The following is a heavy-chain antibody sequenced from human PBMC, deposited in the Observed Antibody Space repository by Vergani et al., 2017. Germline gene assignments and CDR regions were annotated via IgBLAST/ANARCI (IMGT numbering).Heavy chain of an antibody. CDR1: GGSISSYY. Sequence: QVQLQESGPGLVKPSETLSLTCTVSGGSISSYYWSWIRQPPGKGLEWIGYIYYSGSTNYNPSLKSRVTISVDTSKNQFSLKLSSVTAADTAVYYCAREGDSSGAGFDYWGQGTLVTVSS. CDR3: AREGDSSGAGFDY. V-gene: IGHV4-59*01. CDR2: IYYSGST. D-gene: IGHD3-22*01. J-gene: IGHJ4*02.